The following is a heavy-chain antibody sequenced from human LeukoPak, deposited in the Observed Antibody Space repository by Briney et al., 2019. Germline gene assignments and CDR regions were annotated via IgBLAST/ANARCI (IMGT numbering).Heavy chain of an antibody. V-gene: IGHV3-7*03. D-gene: IGHD5-12*01. J-gene: IGHJ1*01. CDR2: IKQDGSEK. Sequence: GGSLRLSCAASGFTFSSYWVSWVRQAPGKGLEWVANIKQDGSEKYYVDSVKGRFTISRDNAKNSLYLQMNSLRAEDTAVYYCARVSGLATNEYFQHWGQGTLVTVSS. CDR3: ARVSGLATNEYFQH. CDR1: GFTFSSYW.